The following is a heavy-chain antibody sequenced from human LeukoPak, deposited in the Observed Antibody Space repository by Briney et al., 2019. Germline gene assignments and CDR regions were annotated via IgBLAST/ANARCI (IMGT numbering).Heavy chain of an antibody. J-gene: IGHJ3*02. CDR1: GFTFSSYS. V-gene: IGHV3-48*01. CDR2: ISSSGSNI. D-gene: IGHD4-17*01. Sequence: GGSLRLSCVVSGFTFSSYSMTWVRQAPGKGLEWVSYISSSGSNIYYADSVKGRFTISRDNAKNSLYLQMNSLRAEDTAVYYCARVYGDYAAFDIWGQGTMVTVSS. CDR3: ARVYGDYAAFDI.